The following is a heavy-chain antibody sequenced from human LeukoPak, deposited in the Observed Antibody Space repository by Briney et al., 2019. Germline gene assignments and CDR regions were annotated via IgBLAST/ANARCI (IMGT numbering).Heavy chain of an antibody. CDR1: GYTFTSYD. Sequence: ASVKVSCKASGYTFTSYDINWVRQATGQGHEWMGGFDPEDGETIYAQKFQGRVTMTEDTSTDTAYMELSSLRSEDTAVYYCATRSSRLLRAAFDIWGQGTMVTVSS. J-gene: IGHJ3*02. CDR2: FDPEDGET. CDR3: ATRSSRLLRAAFDI. V-gene: IGHV1-24*01. D-gene: IGHD3-22*01.